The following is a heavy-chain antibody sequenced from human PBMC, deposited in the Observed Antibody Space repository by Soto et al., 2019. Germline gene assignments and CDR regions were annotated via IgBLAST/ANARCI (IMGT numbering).Heavy chain of an antibody. CDR2: IYYSGRT. CDR3: ARVFSDSSSFFDP. J-gene: IGHJ5*02. D-gene: IGHD6-13*01. Sequence: QVQLQEWGPGLVKPSQTLSLTCTVSGGSISSGGYYWSWIRQHPGKGLEWIGYIYYSGRTYYNPSLKSRVTISVDTSKNQFSLKLSSVTAADTAVYYCARVFSDSSSFFDPWGQGTLVTVSS. V-gene: IGHV4-31*03. CDR1: GGSISSGGYY.